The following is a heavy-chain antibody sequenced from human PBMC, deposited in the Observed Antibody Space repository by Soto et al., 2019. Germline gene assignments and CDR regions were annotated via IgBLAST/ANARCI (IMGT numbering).Heavy chain of an antibody. J-gene: IGHJ4*02. D-gene: IGHD3-22*01. V-gene: IGHV4-4*02. CDR1: GDSIISRNW. Sequence: PSETLSLTCAVSGDSIISRNWWCWVRQAPGKGPEWIGEVYRGGNPNYNPSLKSRVTISVDKSKNQLSLELTSVTAADAALYYCASADDYDSSGFQNWGRGTLVTVS. CDR2: VYRGGNP. CDR3: ASADDYDSSGFQN.